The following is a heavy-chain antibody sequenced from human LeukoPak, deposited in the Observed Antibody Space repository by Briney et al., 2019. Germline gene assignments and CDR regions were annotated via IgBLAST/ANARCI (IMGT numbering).Heavy chain of an antibody. Sequence: GGSLRLSCAASGFTFSSYEMNWVRQAPGKGLEWVSYITSGSGSTIYYADSVKGRFTISRDNSKNTLDLQMNSLRTDDTAVYYCAKVDDYYGSGSYLVDSWGQGTLVTVSS. CDR1: GFTFSSYE. V-gene: IGHV3-48*03. J-gene: IGHJ4*02. CDR3: AKVDDYYGSGSYLVDS. D-gene: IGHD3-10*01. CDR2: ITSGSGSTI.